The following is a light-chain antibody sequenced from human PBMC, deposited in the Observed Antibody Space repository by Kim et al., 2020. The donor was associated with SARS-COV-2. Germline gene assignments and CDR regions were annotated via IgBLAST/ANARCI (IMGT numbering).Light chain of an antibody. CDR1: SSDVGGYNF. Sequence: QSALTQPASVSGSPRQSITISCTGTSSDVGGYNFVSWYQQHPDKAPKLMIYEVTNRPSGVSDRFSGSKSDNTASLTISGLQAEDEADYYCASYTGSNTLLFGGGTQLTVL. CDR3: ASYTGSNTLL. CDR2: EVT. J-gene: IGLJ3*02. V-gene: IGLV2-14*01.